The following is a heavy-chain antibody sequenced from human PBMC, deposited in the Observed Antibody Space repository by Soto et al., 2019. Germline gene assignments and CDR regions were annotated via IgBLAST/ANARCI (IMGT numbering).Heavy chain of an antibody. V-gene: IGHV5-10-1*01. D-gene: IGHD6-19*01. CDR1: GYSFTDYW. J-gene: IGHJ4*02. CDR2: IDPSDSYT. Sequence: PGESLKISCKGSGYSFTDYWISWVRQMPGKGLEWMGRIDPSDSYTNYSPSFQGHVTISADKSINTAYLQWSSLKASDTAIYYCGRLLPTNGWSLDSWGQGALVTVSS. CDR3: GRLLPTNGWSLDS.